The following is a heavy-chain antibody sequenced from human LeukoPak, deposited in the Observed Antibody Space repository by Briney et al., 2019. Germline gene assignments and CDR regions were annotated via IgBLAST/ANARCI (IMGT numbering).Heavy chain of an antibody. CDR2: VNPNSGGT. D-gene: IGHD3-22*01. CDR3: ARGESITMTVVVNDIDY. CDR1: GYTFTGYY. V-gene: IGHV1-2*02. Sequence: GASVRVSCKASGYTFTGYYMHWVRQAPGQGLEWMGWVNPNSGGTNYAQKFQGRVTMTRDTSISTAYMELSRLRSDDTAVYYCARGESITMTVVVNDIDYWGQGTLVTVSS. J-gene: IGHJ4*02.